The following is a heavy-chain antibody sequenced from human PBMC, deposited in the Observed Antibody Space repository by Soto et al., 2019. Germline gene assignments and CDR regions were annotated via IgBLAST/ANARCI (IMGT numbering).Heavy chain of an antibody. D-gene: IGHD2-15*01. CDR3: AKDESRVVVPDNWFDS. Sequence: GGSLRLSCAASGLTFSSNAMSWVRQAPGKGLEWVSTISDSGGSTYYADSVKGRFTISRGNSKNTLYLQMNSLRAEDTAVYYCAKDESRVVVPDNWFDSWGQGTLVTVSS. CDR1: GLTFSSNA. V-gene: IGHV3-23*01. J-gene: IGHJ5*01. CDR2: ISDSGGST.